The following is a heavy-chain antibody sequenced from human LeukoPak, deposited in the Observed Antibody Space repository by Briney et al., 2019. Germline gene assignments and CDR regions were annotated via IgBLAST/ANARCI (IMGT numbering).Heavy chain of an antibody. CDR2: VYFRGST. D-gene: IGHD3-16*01. CDR3: GSELRRFYYYYYMNV. V-gene: IGHV4-39*07. Sequence: SETLSLTCTVSGGSINSSDHYWDWVRQSPGKGLQWIGSVYFRGSTYYSPSLKSRVTISVDTSKNQFSLRLSSVTAADTAVYFCGSELRRFYYYYYMNVWGKGTSVTVSS. J-gene: IGHJ6*03. CDR1: GGSINSSDHY.